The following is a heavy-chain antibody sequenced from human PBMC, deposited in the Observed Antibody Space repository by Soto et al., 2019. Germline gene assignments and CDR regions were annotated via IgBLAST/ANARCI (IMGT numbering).Heavy chain of an antibody. CDR2: ISYDGSNK. J-gene: IGHJ4*02. D-gene: IGHD2-2*01. CDR3: AKNPGYCSSTSCQH. V-gene: IGHV3-30*18. CDR1: GFTFSSYG. Sequence: GGSLRLSCAASGFTFSSYGMHWVRQAPGKGLEWVAVISYDGSNKYYADSVKGRFTISRDNSKNTLYLRMNSLRAEDTAVYYCAKNPGYCSSTSCQHWGQGTLVTVSS.